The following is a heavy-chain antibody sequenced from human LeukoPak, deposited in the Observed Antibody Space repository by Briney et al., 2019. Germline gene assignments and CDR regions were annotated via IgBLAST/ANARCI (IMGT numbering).Heavy chain of an antibody. D-gene: IGHD3-10*01. J-gene: IGHJ4*02. CDR3: AKDRDRGVMIPGDFDY. Sequence: GGSLRLSCAASGFTFSDYGMHWVCQAPGKGLEWVALISYDGINKYYADSVKARFTISRDNSKNTLYLQMNSLRAEDTAVYYCAKDRDRGVMIPGDFDYWGQGTLVTVSS. V-gene: IGHV3-30*18. CDR2: ISYDGINK. CDR1: GFTFSDYG.